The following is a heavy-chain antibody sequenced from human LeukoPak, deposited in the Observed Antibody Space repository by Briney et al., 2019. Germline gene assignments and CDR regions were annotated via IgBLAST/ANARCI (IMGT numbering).Heavy chain of an antibody. CDR3: ARDGHRMYYYGSSDYRFDY. CDR2: ISAYNGAT. Sequence: ASVKVSCKASGYTFTSYGISWVRQAPGQGLEWLAWISAYNGATHYAQKLQGRVIMTTDTSTSTVHMEMRSLRSDDTAVYYCARDGHRMYYYGSSDYRFDYWGQGTLVTVSS. J-gene: IGHJ4*02. V-gene: IGHV1-18*01. D-gene: IGHD3-22*01. CDR1: GYTFTSYG.